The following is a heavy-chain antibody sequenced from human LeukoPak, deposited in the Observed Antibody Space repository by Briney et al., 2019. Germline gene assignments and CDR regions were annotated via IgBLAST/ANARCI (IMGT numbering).Heavy chain of an antibody. CDR3: ARGREVVKDAFDI. Sequence: ASVKVSCKTSGYTFSGFYIHWVRQAPGQGLEWMGWIDPNGGATNFAQKFQGRVTMARDMSTSTAYMELSSLRSEDTAVYYCARGREVVKDAFDIWGQGTMVTVSS. J-gene: IGHJ3*02. D-gene: IGHD2-15*01. V-gene: IGHV1-2*02. CDR1: GYTFSGFY. CDR2: IDPNGGAT.